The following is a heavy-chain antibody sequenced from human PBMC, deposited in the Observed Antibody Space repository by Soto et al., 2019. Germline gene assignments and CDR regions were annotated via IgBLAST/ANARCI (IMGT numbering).Heavy chain of an antibody. J-gene: IGHJ6*02. Sequence: SSETLSLTCTVSGGSISSYYWSWIRQPPGKGLEWIGYIYYSGSTNYNPSLQSRLTMSVDTSKSQFSLNLRSVTAADTAVYFCARLSPLILAGSAYYHSMDVWGQGAPVTVAS. CDR3: ARLSPLILAGSAYYHSMDV. CDR1: GGSISSYY. V-gene: IGHV4-59*12. D-gene: IGHD3-10*01. CDR2: IYYSGST.